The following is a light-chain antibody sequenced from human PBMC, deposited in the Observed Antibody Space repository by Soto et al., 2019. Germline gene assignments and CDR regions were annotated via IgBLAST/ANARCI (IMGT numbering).Light chain of an antibody. V-gene: IGLV2-14*01. CDR1: SSDVGGYNY. CDR2: EVG. CDR3: SSFTSSSSYV. J-gene: IGLJ1*01. Sequence: QSALTQPASVSGSPGQSITISCTGTSSDVGGYNYVSWYQQHPGKAPKLMIYEVGNRPSGVSNRFSGSKSGNTASLTISGLQAEDEADYYCSSFTSSSSYVFGTGTKVT.